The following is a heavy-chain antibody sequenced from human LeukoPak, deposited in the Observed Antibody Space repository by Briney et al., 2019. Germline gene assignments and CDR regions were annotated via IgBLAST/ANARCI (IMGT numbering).Heavy chain of an antibody. CDR3: ASVWFGPTIHGYFQH. CDR2: IIPIFGTT. J-gene: IGHJ1*01. D-gene: IGHD3-10*01. V-gene: IGHV1-69*13. Sequence: SVKVSCKASGGAFSSYTISWVRQAPGQGLEWMGGIIPIFGTTNYAQRFQGRVTISADESTSTAYMELSSRRSEDTAVYYCASVWFGPTIHGYFQHWGQGTLVTVSS. CDR1: GGAFSSYT.